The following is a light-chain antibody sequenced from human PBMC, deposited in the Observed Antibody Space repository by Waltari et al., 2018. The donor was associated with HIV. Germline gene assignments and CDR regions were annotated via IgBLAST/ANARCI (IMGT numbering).Light chain of an antibody. V-gene: IGLV10-54*04. J-gene: IGLJ3*02. CDR2: RNN. CDR1: DDDVGNEG. Sequence: QAGLTQPPAVSQALGQTATLSCTGGDDDVGNEGAAWLQQYQGHPPKLLSYRNNKRASGISHKFSAARAGNTVFLTIAGLQPEDEADYYCSAWDGRLSAWVFGGGTKLTVL. CDR3: SAWDGRLSAWV.